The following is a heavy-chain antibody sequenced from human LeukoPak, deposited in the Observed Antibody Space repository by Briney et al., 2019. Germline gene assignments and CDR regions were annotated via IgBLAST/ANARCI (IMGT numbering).Heavy chain of an antibody. V-gene: IGHV7-4-1*02. Sequence: ASVKVSCKASGYTFTGYYMHWVRQAPGQGLEWMGWINTNTGNPTYAQGFTGRFVFSLDTSVSTAYLQISSLKAEDTAVYYCARDGCTNGVCYNWFDPWGQGTLVTVSS. CDR2: INTNTGNP. CDR3: ARDGCTNGVCYNWFDP. J-gene: IGHJ5*02. D-gene: IGHD2-8*01. CDR1: GYTFTGYY.